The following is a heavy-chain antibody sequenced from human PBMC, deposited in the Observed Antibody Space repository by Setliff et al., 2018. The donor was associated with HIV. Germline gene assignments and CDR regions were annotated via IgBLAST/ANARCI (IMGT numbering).Heavy chain of an antibody. D-gene: IGHD1-26*01. CDR3: TRRRRAPGIEDLEAY. Sequence: GESLKISCKGSRNSFTNYWIGWVRQMPGKGLEWMGTVNPGDSSTRYNPSLQGQVFISADRSITTAYLQWDSLKASDTAMYYCTRRRRAPGIEDLEAYWGQGTLVTVSS. V-gene: IGHV5-51*01. CDR1: RNSFTNYW. CDR2: VNPGDSST. J-gene: IGHJ4*02.